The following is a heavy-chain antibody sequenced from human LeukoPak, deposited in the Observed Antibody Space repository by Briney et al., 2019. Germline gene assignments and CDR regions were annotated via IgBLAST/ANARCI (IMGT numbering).Heavy chain of an antibody. V-gene: IGHV1-18*01. CDR3: ARDPRVLRYFDWLSERYWFDP. CDR2: ISAYNGNT. D-gene: IGHD3-9*01. Sequence: ASVTVSCKASGYTFTSYGISWVRQAPGQGLEWMGWISAYNGNTNYAQKLQGRVTMTTDTSTGTAYMELRSLRSDDTAVYYCARDPRVLRYFDWLSERYWFDPWGQGTLVTVSS. J-gene: IGHJ5*02. CDR1: GYTFTSYG.